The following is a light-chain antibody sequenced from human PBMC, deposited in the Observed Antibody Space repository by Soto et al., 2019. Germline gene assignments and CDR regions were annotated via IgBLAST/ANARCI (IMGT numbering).Light chain of an antibody. V-gene: IGKV1-5*01. CDR3: QQYSSYRHT. Sequence: DILMTQSPSTLSASVGDRVSITCRASQSISDWLAWYQQKPGEAPKLLIYDASRLESGSPSRFSGRGSGTEFILTISSLQPDDFATYYCQQYSSYRHTFGQGTRLDI. CDR1: QSISDW. CDR2: DAS. J-gene: IGKJ2*01.